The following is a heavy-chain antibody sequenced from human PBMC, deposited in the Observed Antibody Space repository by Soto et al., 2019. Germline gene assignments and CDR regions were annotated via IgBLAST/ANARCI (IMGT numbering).Heavy chain of an antibody. V-gene: IGHV3-73*01. J-gene: IGHJ4*02. D-gene: IGHD3-3*01. Sequence: GGSLRLSCAASGFTFSGSAMHWVRQASGKGLEWVGRIRSKANSYATAYAASVKGRFTISRDDSKNTAYLQMNSLKTEDTAVYYCTTIFGVVIIQDAHFDYWGQGTLVTVSS. CDR3: TTIFGVVIIQDAHFDY. CDR1: GFTFSGSA. CDR2: IRSKANSYAT.